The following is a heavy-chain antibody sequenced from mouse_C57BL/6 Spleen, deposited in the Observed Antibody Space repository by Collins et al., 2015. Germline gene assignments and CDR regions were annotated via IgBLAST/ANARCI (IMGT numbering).Heavy chain of an antibody. V-gene: IGHV1-55*01. CDR2: IYPGSGST. CDR1: GYTFTSYW. D-gene: IGHD2-3*01. Sequence: QVQLQQPGAELVKPGASVKMSCKASGYTFTSYWITWVKQRPGQGLEWIGDIYPGSGSTNYNERFRNKGTLTVDTSSSTAYMQLSSLTSEDSAVYYCAREDDGSLGDGMDYWGQGTSVTVSS. J-gene: IGHJ4*01. CDR3: AREDDGSLGDGMDY.